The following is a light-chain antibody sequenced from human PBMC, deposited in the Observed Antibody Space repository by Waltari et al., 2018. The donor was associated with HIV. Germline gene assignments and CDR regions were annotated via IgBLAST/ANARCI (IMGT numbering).Light chain of an antibody. V-gene: IGLV2-11*01. Sequence: QSALTPPRSVSGSPGQSVTISCTGTSRYVNYYNYLSWYQHHPGEAPKLVIFGVNKRPSGVPDRFSGSNSGNTASLTISGLQAEDEGHYYCCSYAGSNIHWVFGGGTKLTVL. CDR2: GVN. CDR3: CSYAGSNIHWV. J-gene: IGLJ3*02. CDR1: SRYVNYYNY.